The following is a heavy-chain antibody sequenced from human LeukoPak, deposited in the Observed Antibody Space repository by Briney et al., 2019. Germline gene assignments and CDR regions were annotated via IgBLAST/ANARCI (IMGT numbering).Heavy chain of an antibody. CDR3: ARRPAYGGNSYWYFDL. Sequence: GESLKISCKGSGYSFTSYWIGWVRQMPGKGLEWMGIIYPGDSDTRYSPSSQGQVTISADKSISTAYLQWSSLKASDTAMYYCARRPAYGGNSYWYFDLWGRGTLVTVSS. D-gene: IGHD4-23*01. J-gene: IGHJ2*01. CDR2: IYPGDSDT. CDR1: GYSFTSYW. V-gene: IGHV5-51*01.